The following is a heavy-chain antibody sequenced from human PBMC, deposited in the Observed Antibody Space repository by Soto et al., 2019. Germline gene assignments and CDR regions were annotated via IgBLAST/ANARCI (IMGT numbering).Heavy chain of an antibody. V-gene: IGHV4-4*07. J-gene: IGHJ6*02. D-gene: IGHD2-15*01. Sequence: SETLSLTCSVSGVSITSYYWSWIRQSAGGGLEWMGRINTDGLSTYSPSFKSRLTMSLDTPKNQVSLRLISVTAADTAVYFCARVPVAVAATEDYYGLDVWGQGTTVTVSS. CDR1: GVSITSYY. CDR3: ARVPVAVAATEDYYGLDV. CDR2: INTDGLS.